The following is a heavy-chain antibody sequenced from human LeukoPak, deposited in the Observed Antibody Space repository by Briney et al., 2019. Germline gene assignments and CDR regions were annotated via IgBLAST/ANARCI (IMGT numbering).Heavy chain of an antibody. J-gene: IGHJ4*02. D-gene: IGHD1-26*01. Sequence: SETLSLTCTVSGGLISRIEYYWSWIRHSPVKGLDWLGHIYHTGTTLYSPHLNNRLTVSVDSSRNQFSLTLNSVTAADTAVYYCASVSVWELATHPGGSFDYWGRGILVTVSS. CDR1: GGLISRIEYY. CDR2: IYHTGTT. CDR3: ASVSVWELATHPGGSFDY. V-gene: IGHV4-30-4*01.